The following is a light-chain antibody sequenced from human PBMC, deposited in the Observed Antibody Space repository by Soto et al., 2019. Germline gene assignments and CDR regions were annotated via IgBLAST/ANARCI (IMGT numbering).Light chain of an antibody. J-gene: IGKJ5*01. Sequence: DIQMTQSPSSLSASVGDRVTITCRASQSISSYLNWYQQKPGKAPKLLIYAASSLQSGVPSRFSSSGSGTDFTLTISSLQPEDFATYYCQQSYRTPPITFGQGTRLEIK. CDR1: QSISSY. CDR2: AAS. V-gene: IGKV1-39*01. CDR3: QQSYRTPPIT.